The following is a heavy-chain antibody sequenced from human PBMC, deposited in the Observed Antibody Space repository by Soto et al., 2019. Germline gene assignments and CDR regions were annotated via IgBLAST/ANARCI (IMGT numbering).Heavy chain of an antibody. D-gene: IGHD3-10*01. V-gene: IGHV3-33*01. J-gene: IGHJ3*02. CDR3: ARGHLMVRGDAFDI. CDR2: IWYDGSNK. CDR1: GFTFSSYG. Sequence: QVQLVESGGGVVQPGRSLRLSCAASGFTFSSYGMHWVRQAPGKGLEWVAVIWYDGSNKYYADSVKGRFTISRDNSNNTLYLQMNSLRAEDTAVYYCARGHLMVRGDAFDIWGQGPMVTVSS.